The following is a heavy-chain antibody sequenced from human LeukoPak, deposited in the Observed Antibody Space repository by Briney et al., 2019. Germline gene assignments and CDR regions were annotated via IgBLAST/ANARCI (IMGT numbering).Heavy chain of an antibody. J-gene: IGHJ4*02. CDR3: AHYRRFSYYYDSSGYIY. D-gene: IGHD3-22*01. Sequence: SGPTLVKPTQTLTLTCTFSGFSLSTSGVGVGWIRQPPGKALEWLALIYWNDDKRYSPSLKSRLTTTKDTSKNQVVLTMTNMDPVDTATYYCAHYRRFSYYYDSSGYIYWGQGTLVTVSS. CDR1: GFSLSTSGVG. V-gene: IGHV2-5*01. CDR2: IYWNDDK.